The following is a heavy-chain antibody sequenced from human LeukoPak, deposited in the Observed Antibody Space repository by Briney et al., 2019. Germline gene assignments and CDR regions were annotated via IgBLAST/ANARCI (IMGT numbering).Heavy chain of an antibody. D-gene: IGHD5-18*01. J-gene: IGHJ3*02. CDR2: IKSKTDGGTT. CDR1: GFTFSNAW. Sequence: GGALRLSCAASGFTFSNAWMSRVRQAPGKGLEWVGRIKSKTDGGTTDYAAPVKGRFTISRDDSKNTLYLQMNSLKTEDTAVYYCQCVDTAMVRGRGAFDIWGQGTMVTVSS. V-gene: IGHV3-15*01. CDR3: QCVDTAMVRGRGAFDI.